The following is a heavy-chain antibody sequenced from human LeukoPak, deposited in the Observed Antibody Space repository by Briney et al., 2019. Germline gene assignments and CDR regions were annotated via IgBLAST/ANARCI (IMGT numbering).Heavy chain of an antibody. J-gene: IGHJ4*02. CDR3: ATRAYVADYYGSGSSLLDY. CDR1: GYTLTELS. D-gene: IGHD3-10*01. V-gene: IGHV1-24*01. CDR2: FDPEDGET. Sequence: ASVKVSCKVSGYTLTELSMHWVRQAPGKGLEWMGGFDPEDGETIYAQKFQGRVTMTEDTSTDTAYMELSSLRSEDTAVYYCATRAYVADYYGSGSSLLDYWGQGTLVTVSS.